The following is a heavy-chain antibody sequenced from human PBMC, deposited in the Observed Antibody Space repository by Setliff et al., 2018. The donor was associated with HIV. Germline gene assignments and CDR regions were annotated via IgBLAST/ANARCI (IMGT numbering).Heavy chain of an antibody. CDR3: ARPRYTYGTPPAFDI. Sequence: SETLSLTCSVSGGSFSGYYWSWIRQPPGKGLEWIGYIYIYNSGSTNYNPSLTSRVTISVDTSKNQFSLKPSSVTAADTAVYYCARPRYTYGTPPAFDIWGRGTVVTVSS. CDR1: GGSFSGYY. D-gene: IGHD5-18*01. V-gene: IGHV4-59*08. J-gene: IGHJ3*02. CDR2: IYIYNSGST.